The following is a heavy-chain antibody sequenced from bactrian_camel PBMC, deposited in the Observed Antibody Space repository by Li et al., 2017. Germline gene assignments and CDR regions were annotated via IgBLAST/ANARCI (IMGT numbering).Heavy chain of an antibody. D-gene: IGHD6*01. Sequence: DVQLVESGGGSVQPGGSLNLTCAASGYTMNMYCMGWIRQSPGNEREVLAAIYTRDGTAHYADSVKGRFTISHDNANDTTFLQMNSLMPEDSAMYYCAAKSPGGGWYSPGSYNYWGQGTQVTVS. CDR3: AAKSPGGGWYSPGSYNY. V-gene: IGHV3S40*01. CDR1: GYTMNMYC. CDR2: IYTRDGTA. J-gene: IGHJ4*01.